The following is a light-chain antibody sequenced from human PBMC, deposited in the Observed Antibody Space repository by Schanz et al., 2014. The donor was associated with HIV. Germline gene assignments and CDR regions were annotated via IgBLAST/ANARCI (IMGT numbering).Light chain of an antibody. CDR1: QTIGRL. J-gene: IGKJ2*01. Sequence: IQMTQSPSTVSTSVGDRVTLTCRASQTIGRLLAWYQQKPGRAPKLLIYQASTLETGVPSRFSGSGSGTSFTLTITSLQPDDFATYYCQRYNSFSHTFGQGTKLEIK. CDR3: QRYNSFSHT. V-gene: IGKV1-5*03. CDR2: QAS.